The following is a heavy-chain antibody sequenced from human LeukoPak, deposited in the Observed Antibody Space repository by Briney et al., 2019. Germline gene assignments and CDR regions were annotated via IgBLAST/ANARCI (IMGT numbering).Heavy chain of an antibody. CDR2: INWNGGST. Sequence: PGGSLRLSCAASGFTFDDYGMSWVRQAPGKGLEWVSGINWNGGSTGYADSVKGRFTISRDNAKNSLYLQMNSLRAEDTALYYCARDRNYCSSTSCARGAFDIWSQGTMVTVSS. CDR1: GFTFDDYG. J-gene: IGHJ3*02. CDR3: ARDRNYCSSTSCARGAFDI. D-gene: IGHD2-2*01. V-gene: IGHV3-20*04.